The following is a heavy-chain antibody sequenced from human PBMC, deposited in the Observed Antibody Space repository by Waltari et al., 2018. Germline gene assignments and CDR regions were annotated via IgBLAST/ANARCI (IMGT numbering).Heavy chain of an antibody. D-gene: IGHD7-27*01. CDR2: IYDSGST. J-gene: IGHJ4*02. Sequence: QLQLQESGPGLVKPSETLSLTCTVPGGSISSSSYYWGWIRQPPGKGLEWIGSIYDSGSTYYNPSLKSRVTISVDTSKNQFSLKLSSVTAADTAVYYCARHLKLGHFDYWGQGTLVTVSS. V-gene: IGHV4-39*01. CDR1: GGSISSSSYY. CDR3: ARHLKLGHFDY.